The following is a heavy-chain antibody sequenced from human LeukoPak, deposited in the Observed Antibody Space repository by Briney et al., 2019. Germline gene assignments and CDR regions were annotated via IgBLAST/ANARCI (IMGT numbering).Heavy chain of an antibody. CDR1: GGSISSYY. J-gene: IGHJ4*02. V-gene: IGHV4-59*08. CDR2: IYYSGST. D-gene: IGHD2-15*01. CDR3: ARRGGPCSGGSCYSV. Sequence: SETLSLTCTVSGGSISSYYWSWIRQPPGKGLEWIGYIYYSGSTNYNPSLKSRVTISVDPSNNQFSLKLSSETAADTAVYYCARRGGPCSGGSCYSVWGQGTLVTVSS.